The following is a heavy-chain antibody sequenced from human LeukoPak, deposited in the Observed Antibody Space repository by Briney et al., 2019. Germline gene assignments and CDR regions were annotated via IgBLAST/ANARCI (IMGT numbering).Heavy chain of an antibody. CDR1: GFTFSSYA. V-gene: IGHV3-30*04. Sequence: GRSLRLSCAASGFTFSSYAMHWVRQAPGKGLEWVAVISYDGSNKYYADSVKGRFTISRDNSKNTLYLQMNSLRAEDTAVYYCASGLFIAAAGTPVWGQGTLVTVSS. J-gene: IGHJ4*02. D-gene: IGHD6-13*01. CDR3: ASGLFIAAAGTPV. CDR2: ISYDGSNK.